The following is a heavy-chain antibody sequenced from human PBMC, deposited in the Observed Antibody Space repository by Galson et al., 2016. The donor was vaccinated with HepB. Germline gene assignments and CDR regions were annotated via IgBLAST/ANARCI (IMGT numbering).Heavy chain of an antibody. Sequence: QSGAEVKKPGESLRISCKGSGYSFTSYWITWVRQMPGKGLEWMGTIDPSDSYTNYSPSFQGHVTISADKSISTAYLQWGSLKASDTAMYYCARRSGVAATDDYYYYMDVWGKGTTVTVSS. D-gene: IGHD2-15*01. CDR1: GYSFTSYW. V-gene: IGHV5-10-1*01. J-gene: IGHJ6*03. CDR3: ARRSGVAATDDYYYYMDV. CDR2: IDPSDSYT.